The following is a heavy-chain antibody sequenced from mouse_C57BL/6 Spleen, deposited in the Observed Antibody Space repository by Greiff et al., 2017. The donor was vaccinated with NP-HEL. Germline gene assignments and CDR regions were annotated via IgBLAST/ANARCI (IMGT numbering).Heavy chain of an antibody. CDR1: GYTFTSYW. CDR3: AREDYGSFLFDY. Sequence: QVQLQQPGAELVRPGSSVKLSCKASGYTFTSYWMDWVKQRPGQGLEWIGNIYPSDSETHYNQKFKDKATLTVDKSSSTAYMQLSSLTSEDSAVYYCAREDYGSFLFDYWGQGTTLTVSS. J-gene: IGHJ2*01. V-gene: IGHV1-61*01. D-gene: IGHD1-1*01. CDR2: IYPSDSET.